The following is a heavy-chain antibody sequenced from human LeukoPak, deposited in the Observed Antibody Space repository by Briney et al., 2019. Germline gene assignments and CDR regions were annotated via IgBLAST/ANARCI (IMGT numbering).Heavy chain of an antibody. CDR2: INPNNGNT. J-gene: IGHJ4*02. CDR1: GYTFTDYY. D-gene: IGHD3-10*01. Sequence: ASVKVSCKASGYTFTDYYMHWVRQAPGQGLEWMGWINPNNGNTNYAQKLQGRVTMTTDTSTSTAYMELRSLRSDDTAVYYCARDYTMVRGLEGYYFDYWGQGALVTVSS. CDR3: ARDYTMVRGLEGYYFDY. V-gene: IGHV1-18*04.